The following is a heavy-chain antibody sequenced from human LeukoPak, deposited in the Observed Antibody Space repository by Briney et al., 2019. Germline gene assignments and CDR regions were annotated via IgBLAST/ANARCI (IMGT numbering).Heavy chain of an antibody. CDR3: ARAAERIRYVDWFQNTDYYYYMDV. Sequence: ASVKVSCKASGYTFTGYYMHWVRQAPGQGLEWMGRINPNSGGTNYAQKFQGRVTMTRDTSISTAYMELSRLRSDDTAVYYCARAAERIRYVDWFQNTDYYYYMDVWGKGTTVTVSS. CDR2: INPNSGGT. D-gene: IGHD3-9*01. V-gene: IGHV1-2*06. J-gene: IGHJ6*03. CDR1: GYTFTGYY.